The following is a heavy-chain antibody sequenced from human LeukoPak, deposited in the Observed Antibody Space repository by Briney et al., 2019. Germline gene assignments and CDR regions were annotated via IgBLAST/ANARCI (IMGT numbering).Heavy chain of an antibody. Sequence: PSETLSLTCTVSGGSISNYYWSWIRQPPGKGLEWIGYIYYSGSTNYNPSLKSRVTISVDTSKNQFSLKLSSPTAADTAVYYCARVGYYASGNYYNDRGAFDYWGQGTLVIVSS. CDR2: IYYSGST. J-gene: IGHJ4*02. V-gene: IGHV4-59*01. CDR1: GGSISNYY. D-gene: IGHD3-10*01. CDR3: ARVGYYASGNYYNDRGAFDY.